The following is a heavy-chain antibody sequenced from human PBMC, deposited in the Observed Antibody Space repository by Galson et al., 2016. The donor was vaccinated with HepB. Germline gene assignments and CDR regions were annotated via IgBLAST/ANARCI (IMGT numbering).Heavy chain of an antibody. J-gene: IGHJ6*02. CDR1: GYTFTSYY. D-gene: IGHD6-19*01. Sequence: SVKVSCKASGYTFTSYYMHWVRQAPGQGLEWMGIIYPYDGDTTYAQRFQGRVTMTRDTPTSTVYMELSSLRSDDTGVYYCARKQWQPAFYFDAMDVWGQGTTVTVSS. CDR3: ARKQWQPAFYFDAMDV. V-gene: IGHV1-46*01. CDR2: IYPYDGDT.